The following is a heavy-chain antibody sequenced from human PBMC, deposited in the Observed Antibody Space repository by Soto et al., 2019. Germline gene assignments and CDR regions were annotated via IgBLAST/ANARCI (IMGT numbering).Heavy chain of an antibody. CDR2: IIPIFGTA. CDR3: ARAVAVAQIFNFDY. Sequence: QVQLVQSGAEVKKPGSSVKVSCKASGGTFSSYAISWVRQAPGQGLEWMGGIIPIFGTANYAQKFQGRVTITADESTSTAYMELSSLRSEDTDVYYCARAVAVAQIFNFDYWGQGTLVTVSS. V-gene: IGHV1-69*01. J-gene: IGHJ4*02. D-gene: IGHD6-19*01. CDR1: GGTFSSYA.